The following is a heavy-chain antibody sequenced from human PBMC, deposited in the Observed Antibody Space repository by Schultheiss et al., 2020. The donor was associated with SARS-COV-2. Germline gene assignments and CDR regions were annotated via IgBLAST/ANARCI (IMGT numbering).Heavy chain of an antibody. CDR1: GGSISSGGYY. CDR3: AKGYSPGRGFDP. J-gene: IGHJ5*02. D-gene: IGHD6-13*01. CDR2: INHSGST. V-gene: IGHV4-30-2*01. Sequence: LRLSCAVSGGSISSGGYYWSWIRQPPGMGLEWIGEINHSGSTNYNPSLKSRVTISVDTSKNQFSLKLSSVTAADTAVYYCAKGYSPGRGFDPWGQGTLVTVSS.